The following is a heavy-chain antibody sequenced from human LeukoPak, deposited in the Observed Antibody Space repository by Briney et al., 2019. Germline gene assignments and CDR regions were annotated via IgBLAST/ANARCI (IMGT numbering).Heavy chain of an antibody. CDR2: MNPNSGNT. CDR1: GYTFTSYD. J-gene: IGHJ3*02. CDR3: ASSPGGAFDI. V-gene: IGHV1-8*01. Sequence: GASVKVSCKASGYTFTSYDINWVRQAPGQGLEWMGWMNPNSGNTVYAQKFQGRVTMTRNTSISTAYMELSSLRSEDTAVYYCASSPGGAFDIWGQGTMVTVSS.